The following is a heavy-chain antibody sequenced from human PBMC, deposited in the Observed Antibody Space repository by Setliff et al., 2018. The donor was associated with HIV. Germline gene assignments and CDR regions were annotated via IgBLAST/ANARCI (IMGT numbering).Heavy chain of an antibody. CDR1: GYSISSGYY. V-gene: IGHV4-38-2*01. D-gene: IGHD1-26*01. CDR3: ARHSGRLLDRYAFDI. J-gene: IGHJ3*02. Sequence: SETLSLTCVVSGYSISSGYYWGWVRQPPGKGLEWIGTIYYSGSTYYNSSLKSRVTMSVDTSKNLFSLRLSSVTAADTAVYYCARHSGRLLDRYAFDIWGQGTMVTVSS. CDR2: IYYSGST.